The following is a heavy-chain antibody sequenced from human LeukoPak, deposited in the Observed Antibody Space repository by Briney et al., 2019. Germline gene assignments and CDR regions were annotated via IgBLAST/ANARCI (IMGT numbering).Heavy chain of an antibody. J-gene: IGHJ4*02. Sequence: PGGSLRLSCAASRFTLNTYAMSWVRQAPGKGLEWVSAISGSGGTTSYADSVKGRFTISRDNSKNTLYLQMNSLRAEDTAVYYCAKRNYGSGSYVGGFDYWGQGTLVTVSS. CDR3: AKRNYGSGSYVGGFDY. CDR2: ISGSGGTT. D-gene: IGHD3-10*01. CDR1: RFTLNTYA. V-gene: IGHV3-23*01.